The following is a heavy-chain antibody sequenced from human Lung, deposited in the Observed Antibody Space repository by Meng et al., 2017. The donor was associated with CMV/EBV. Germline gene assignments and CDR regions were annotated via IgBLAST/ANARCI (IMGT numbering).Heavy chain of an antibody. D-gene: IGHD5-18*01. Sequence: QGSGPGLVKPSQTLSLTCTVSGGSISSGDYYWSWIRQPPGKGLEWIGYIYYSGSTYYNPSLKSRVTISVDTSKNQFSLKLSSVTAADTAVYYCARALDTAMVTFDYWGQGTLVTVSS. CDR2: IYYSGST. V-gene: IGHV4-30-4*08. CDR1: GGSISSGDYY. J-gene: IGHJ4*02. CDR3: ARALDTAMVTFDY.